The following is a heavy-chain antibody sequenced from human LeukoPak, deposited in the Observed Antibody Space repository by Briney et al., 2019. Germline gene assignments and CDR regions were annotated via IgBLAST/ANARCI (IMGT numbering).Heavy chain of an antibody. CDR1: GFAFSSYG. Sequence: GGSLRLSCAASGFAFSSYGMHWVRQAPGKGLEWVAFIRYDGSNKYYADSVKGRFTISRDNSKNTLYLQMNSLRAEDAAVYYCAKEYCSTTSCYNWFDPWGQGTLVTVSS. V-gene: IGHV3-30*02. D-gene: IGHD2-2*01. J-gene: IGHJ5*02. CDR2: IRYDGSNK. CDR3: AKEYCSTTSCYNWFDP.